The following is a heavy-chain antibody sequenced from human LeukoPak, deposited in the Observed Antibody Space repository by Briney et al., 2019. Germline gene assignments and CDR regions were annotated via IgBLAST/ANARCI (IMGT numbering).Heavy chain of an antibody. CDR1: GGSISSYY. Sequence: SETLSLTCTVSGGSISSYYWSWIRQPPGKGLEWIGYIYYSGSTNYNPSLKSRVTISVDTSKNQFSLKLTSVTAADTAVYYCARGSFGCDGSCYTFDPWGQGTLVTVSS. CDR3: ARGSFGCDGSCYTFDP. V-gene: IGHV4-59*12. D-gene: IGHD2-15*01. J-gene: IGHJ5*02. CDR2: IYYSGST.